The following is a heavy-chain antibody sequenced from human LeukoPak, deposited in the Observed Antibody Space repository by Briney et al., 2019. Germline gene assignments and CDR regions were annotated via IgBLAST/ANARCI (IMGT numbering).Heavy chain of an antibody. D-gene: IGHD3-22*01. CDR1: GGSISSYY. CDR2: IYYSGST. CDR3: ARAPKYYYDSSGYPDY. J-gene: IGHJ4*02. V-gene: IGHV4-59*08. Sequence: PSETLSLTCTVSGGSISSYYWSWIRQPPGKGLEWIGYIYYSGSTYYNPSLKSRVTISVDTSKNQFSLKLSSVTAADTAVYYCARAPKYYYDSSGYPDYWGQGTLVTVSS.